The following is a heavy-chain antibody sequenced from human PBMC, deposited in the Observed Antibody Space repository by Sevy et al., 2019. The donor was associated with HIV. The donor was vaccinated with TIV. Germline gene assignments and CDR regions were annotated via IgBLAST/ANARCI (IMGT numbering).Heavy chain of an antibody. J-gene: IGHJ4*02. CDR3: VRVPAVAGTRGYFDY. V-gene: IGHV1-2*06. Sequence: ASVKVSCKTSGYSFSGYNMHWVRQAPGQWLEWMGRINPTSGGTKFAEMFQGRVTMTRDMSISTAYMELSSLRSDDTAVYYCVRVPAVAGTRGYFDYWGQRTLVTVSS. CDR1: GYSFSGYN. D-gene: IGHD6-13*01. CDR2: INPTSGGT.